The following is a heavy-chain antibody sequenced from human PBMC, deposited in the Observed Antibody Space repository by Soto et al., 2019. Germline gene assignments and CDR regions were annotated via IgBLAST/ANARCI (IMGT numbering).Heavy chain of an antibody. D-gene: IGHD1-20*01. CDR3: ARGRTLITGTSPDY. CDR2: INHRGST. CDR1: GGTFIGYY. V-gene: IGHV4-34*01. J-gene: IGHJ4*02. Sequence: WKTPSLSWDVYGGTFIGYYWTWIRQPPGKGLEWIGEINHRGSTNYKPSLRSRVTISVDTSKNQLSLKVNSVTAADTAVYYCARGRTLITGTSPDYWGQGTRVTVSP.